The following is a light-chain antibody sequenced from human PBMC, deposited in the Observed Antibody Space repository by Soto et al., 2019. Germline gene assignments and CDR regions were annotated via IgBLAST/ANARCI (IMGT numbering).Light chain of an antibody. CDR2: GNT. Sequence: QSALTQPPSVSGAPGQRVTFSCTGSSSNIGTGFDVHWYQHLPGTAPKLLIYGNTNRPSGVPDRFSGSKSGTSGSLAITGLQAEDEADYYCQSYDIRLGVIFGGGTKLTVL. CDR1: SSNIGTGFD. J-gene: IGLJ2*01. CDR3: QSYDIRLGVI. V-gene: IGLV1-40*01.